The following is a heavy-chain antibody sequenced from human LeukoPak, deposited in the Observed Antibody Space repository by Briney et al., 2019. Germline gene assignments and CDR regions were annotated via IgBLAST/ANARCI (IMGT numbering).Heavy chain of an antibody. CDR1: GFTFSDYY. D-gene: IGHD3-22*01. CDR2: ISSSSNYK. V-gene: IGHV3-11*06. CDR3: ARHGLYDSTDYWTFQH. J-gene: IGHJ1*01. Sequence: GGSLILFCAASGFTFSDYYMSWIRQAPGKGLEWISYISSSSNYKNYADSVQGRFTISRDNAKSSLYLQMNGLRAVDTAVYYCARHGLYDSTDYWTFQHWGQGTLVTVSS.